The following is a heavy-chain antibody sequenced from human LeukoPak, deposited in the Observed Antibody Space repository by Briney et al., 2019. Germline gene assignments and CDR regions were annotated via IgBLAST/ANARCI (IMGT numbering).Heavy chain of an antibody. CDR1: GFSLSTSGVG. Sequence: SGPTLVNPTQTLTLTCTFSGFSLSTSGVGVGWIRQPPGKALEWLALIYWDDDKRYSPSLKSRLTITKDTSKNQVVLTMTNMDPVDTATYYCAHTRYYYDRSGYYLCDDWGQGTLVTVSS. D-gene: IGHD3-22*01. CDR3: AHTRYYYDRSGYYLCDD. CDR2: IYWDDDK. V-gene: IGHV2-5*02. J-gene: IGHJ4*02.